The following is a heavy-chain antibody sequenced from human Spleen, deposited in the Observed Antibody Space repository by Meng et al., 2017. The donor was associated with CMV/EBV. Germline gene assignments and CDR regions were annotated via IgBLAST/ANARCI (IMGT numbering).Heavy chain of an antibody. D-gene: IGHD4-17*01. J-gene: IGHJ4*02. CDR2: INPNIGVT. CDR1: GYTFTGYY. CDR3: ALLATVNPSHFDY. V-gene: IGHV1-2*02. Sequence: CKNSGYTFTGYYIHWVRQAPGQGLEWMGWINPNIGVTNYAEKFQGRVTVTRDTSISTAYMELTRLRSDDTAVYYCALLATVNPSHFDYWGQGTLVTVSS.